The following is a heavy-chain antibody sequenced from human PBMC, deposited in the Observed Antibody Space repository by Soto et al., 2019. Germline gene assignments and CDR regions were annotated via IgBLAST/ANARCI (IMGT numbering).Heavy chain of an antibody. CDR2: VHHSGAT. CDR1: GGSTSSYY. J-gene: IGHJ3*01. V-gene: IGHV4-59*01. D-gene: IGHD2-15*01. CDR3: AKWWSGRNAFDA. Sequence: PSETLSLTCSVSGGSTSSYYWNWIRQPPGKGLEWIGYVHHSGATIYNPSVKSRVTMSVDTSKNQFSLNLGSVTPADTAVYYCAKWWSGRNAFDAWGQGIKVTVSS.